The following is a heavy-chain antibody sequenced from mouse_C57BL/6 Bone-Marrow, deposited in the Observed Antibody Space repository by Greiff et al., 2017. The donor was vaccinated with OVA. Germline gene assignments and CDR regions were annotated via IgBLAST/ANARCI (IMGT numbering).Heavy chain of an antibody. CDR1: GFTFTDYY. V-gene: IGHV7-3*01. Sequence: EVMLVESGGGLVQPGGSLSLSCAASGFTFTDYYMSWVRQPPGKALEWLGFIRNKANGYTTEYSASVKGRFTISRDNSQSILYLQMNALRAEDSATYYCARRSSYDAMDYWGQGTSVTVSS. CDR3: ARRSSYDAMDY. CDR2: IRNKANGYTT. J-gene: IGHJ4*01. D-gene: IGHD1-1*01.